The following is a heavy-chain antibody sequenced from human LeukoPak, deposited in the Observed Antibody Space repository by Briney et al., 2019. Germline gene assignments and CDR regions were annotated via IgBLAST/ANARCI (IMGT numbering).Heavy chain of an antibody. Sequence: GASVKVSCKVSGYTLTELSMHWVLQAPGNGLEWMGGFDPEDGETIYAQKFQGRVTMTEDTSTDTAYMELSSLRSEDTAVYYCATGVAAYYYFDYWGQGTLVTVSS. CDR2: FDPEDGET. D-gene: IGHD6-13*01. J-gene: IGHJ4*02. CDR3: ATGVAAYYYFDY. CDR1: GYTLTELS. V-gene: IGHV1-24*01.